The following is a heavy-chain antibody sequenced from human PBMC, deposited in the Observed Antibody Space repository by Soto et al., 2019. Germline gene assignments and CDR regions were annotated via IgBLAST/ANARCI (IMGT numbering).Heavy chain of an antibody. D-gene: IGHD3-3*01. CDR3: ARGVGLQHXTGYYDFWSGKNNWFDP. J-gene: IGHJ5*02. Sequence: SETLSLTCTVSGGSISCHYWSWIRQPPGKGLQYIGYISYSGSTNYNPSLKSRVTISVDTSNNQFSLRLSSVTAADTAVYYCARGVGLQHXTGYYDFWSGKNNWFDPWGQGILVTVSS. CDR1: GGSISCHY. V-gene: IGHV4-59*11. CDR2: ISYSGST.